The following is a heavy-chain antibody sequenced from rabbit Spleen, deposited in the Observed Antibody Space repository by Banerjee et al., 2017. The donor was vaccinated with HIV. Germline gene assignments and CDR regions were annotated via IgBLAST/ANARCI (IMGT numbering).Heavy chain of an antibody. CDR1: GLDFSSNYW. CDR2: IYSGDDST. V-gene: IGHV1S40*01. J-gene: IGHJ6*01. D-gene: IGHD8-1*01. CDR3: ARDTGSSFSTYGMDL. Sequence: QSLEESGGDLVKPGSSLTLTCTASGLDFSSNYWICWVRQAPGKGPEWIGCIYSGDDSTWSATWAKGRFTISKTSSTTVTLQMTSLTAADTATYYCARDTGSSFSTYGMDLWGQGTLVTVS.